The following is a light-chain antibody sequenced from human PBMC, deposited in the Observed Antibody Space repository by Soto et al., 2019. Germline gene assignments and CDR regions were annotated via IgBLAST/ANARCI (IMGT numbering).Light chain of an antibody. CDR1: QSAGNF. Sequence: EIVMPPSPATLSVSPGATASLSCRASQSAGNFLAWYQQKPGQAPRLLIYYISTRATGIPARFSGSGSGTEFTLTINSLQSEDSAVYYCQQHNQWPITFGQGTRLEI. V-gene: IGKV3D-15*01. J-gene: IGKJ5*01. CDR2: YIS. CDR3: QQHNQWPIT.